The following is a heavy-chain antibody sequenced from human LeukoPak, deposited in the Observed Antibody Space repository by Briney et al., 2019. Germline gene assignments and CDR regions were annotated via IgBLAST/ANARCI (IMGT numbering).Heavy chain of an antibody. CDR3: ARDRGATAGIDLY. CDR1: GYTFTSYY. J-gene: IGHJ4*02. CDR2: INPSGGST. Sequence: ASVKVSCKASGYTFTSYYLHWVRQAPGQGLEWMGIINPSGGSTRYAQKFQGRVTMTRDTSTSTVYMELSSLRSDDTAVYYCARDRGATAGIDLYWGQGTLVTVSS. V-gene: IGHV1-46*01. D-gene: IGHD6-13*01.